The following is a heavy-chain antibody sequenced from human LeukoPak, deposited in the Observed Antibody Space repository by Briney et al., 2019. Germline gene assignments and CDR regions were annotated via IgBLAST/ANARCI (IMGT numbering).Heavy chain of an antibody. CDR2: ISHDGSNK. D-gene: IGHD2-2*03. Sequence: GGSLRLSCAASGFTFSSYGMHWVRQAPGKGLGWVAVISHDGSNKYYADSVKGRFTISRDNSKNTLYLQMNSLRAEDTAVYYCAKDGYCSSTSCYVITGTMDYWGQGTLVTVSS. J-gene: IGHJ4*02. V-gene: IGHV3-30*18. CDR3: AKDGYCSSTSCYVITGTMDY. CDR1: GFTFSSYG.